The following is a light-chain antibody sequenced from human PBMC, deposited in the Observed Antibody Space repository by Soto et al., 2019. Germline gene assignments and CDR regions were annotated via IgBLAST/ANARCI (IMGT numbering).Light chain of an antibody. J-gene: IGKJ1*01. CDR2: GAS. Sequence: EIMLTQSPGTLSLSPGEGVTPSGRASQSVFRNSLAWYQQKPGQAPRLLIYGASSRATGIPDRFSGSGSGTDFSLTISRLESEDFAVYYCQQYASSPGTFGQGTKVEIK. CDR3: QQYASSPGT. CDR1: QSVFRNS. V-gene: IGKV3-20*01.